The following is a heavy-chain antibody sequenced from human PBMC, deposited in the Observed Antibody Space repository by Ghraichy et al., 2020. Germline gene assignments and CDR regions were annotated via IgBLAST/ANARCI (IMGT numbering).Heavy chain of an antibody. V-gene: IGHV4-30-4*07. Sequence: SETLSLTCGVSGGSVSSGGYSWSWIRQPPGKKLEWIGYIYNTGSAYYNPSLKSRVTISLDTSENQFSLRLISVTAADTALYYCARAYSAYDACPVYWGQGILVAVSS. CDR3: ARAYSAYDACPVY. CDR1: GGSVSSGGYS. CDR2: IYNTGSA. D-gene: IGHD5-12*01. J-gene: IGHJ4*02.